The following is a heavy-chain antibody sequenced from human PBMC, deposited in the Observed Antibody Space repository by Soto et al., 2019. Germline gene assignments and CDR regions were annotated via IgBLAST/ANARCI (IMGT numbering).Heavy chain of an antibody. V-gene: IGHV2-5*02. CDR3: AHRRGSGWGYYFDY. CDR1: GFSLTTTGGG. J-gene: IGHJ4*02. D-gene: IGHD6-19*01. Sequence: QITLKESGPTLVKPTEALTLTSPSLGFSLTTTGGGVGWFRQPPGKPLEGLALVFWDDDNPYSPSLKSRLTSPKDTSKNQVVLPMTNMDPVDAATYYCAHRRGSGWGYYFDYWGQGTLVTVSS. CDR2: VFWDDDN.